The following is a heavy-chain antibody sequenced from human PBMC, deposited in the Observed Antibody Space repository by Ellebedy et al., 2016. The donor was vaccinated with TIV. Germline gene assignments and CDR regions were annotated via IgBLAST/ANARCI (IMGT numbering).Heavy chain of an antibody. CDR1: GFSFSVYW. J-gene: IGHJ4*02. V-gene: IGHV3-74*01. Sequence: GESLKISCAASGFSFSVYWMHWVRQAPGKGLVWVSRIDSDGGTTTYADSVKGRFTISRDNSKNTLYLQMNSLRAEDTAVYYCAKGIDYWGQGTLVTVSS. CDR3: AKGIDY. CDR2: IDSDGGTT.